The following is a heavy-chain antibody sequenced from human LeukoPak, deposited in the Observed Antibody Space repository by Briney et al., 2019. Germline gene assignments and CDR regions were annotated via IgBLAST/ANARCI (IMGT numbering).Heavy chain of an antibody. CDR1: GGTFSSYA. V-gene: IGHV1-69*05. CDR3: ARAIWFGELLFYMDV. D-gene: IGHD3-10*01. CDR2: IIPIFGTA. Sequence: SVKVSCKASGGTFSSYAISWVRQAPGQGLEWMGRIIPIFGTANYAQKFQGRVTITTDESTSTAYMELSSLRSEDTAVYYCARAIWFGELLFYMDVWGKGTTVTVSS. J-gene: IGHJ6*03.